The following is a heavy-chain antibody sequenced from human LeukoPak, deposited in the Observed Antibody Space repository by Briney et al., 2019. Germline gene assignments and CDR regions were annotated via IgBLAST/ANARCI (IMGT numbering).Heavy chain of an antibody. V-gene: IGHV1-69*13. Sequence: ASVKVSCKASGGTFSSYAISWVRQAPGQGLEWMGGIIPIFGTANYAQKFQGRVTITADESTSTAYMELSSLRSEDTAVYYCASITGSGGGSDWYFDLWGRGTLVTVSS. J-gene: IGHJ2*01. D-gene: IGHD3-10*01. CDR1: GGTFSSYA. CDR3: ASITGSGGGSDWYFDL. CDR2: IIPIFGTA.